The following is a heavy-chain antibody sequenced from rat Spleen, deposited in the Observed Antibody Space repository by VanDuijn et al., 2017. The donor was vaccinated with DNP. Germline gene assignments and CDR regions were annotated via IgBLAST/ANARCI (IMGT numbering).Heavy chain of an antibody. CDR2: ISYDGRNT. CDR3: TKTGGNWVAH. Sequence: EVRLVESGGDLVQPGRSLKLSCAASGFTFSDSYMAWVRQAPTKGLEWVASISYDGRNTYYGDSVKGRFTISRDNAKTSLYLQMDSLRSEDTATYYCTKTGGNWVAHWGQGVMVTVSS. J-gene: IGHJ2*01. D-gene: IGHD1-11*01. V-gene: IGHV5-20*01. CDR1: GFTFSDSY.